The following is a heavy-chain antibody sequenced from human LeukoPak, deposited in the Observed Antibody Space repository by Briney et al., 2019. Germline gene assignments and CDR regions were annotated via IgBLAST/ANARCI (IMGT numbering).Heavy chain of an antibody. CDR2: IYYSGSI. J-gene: IGHJ5*02. V-gene: IGHV4-39*07. CDR3: ATLTTPGWFNP. Sequence: SETLSLSCTVSAGSISSTSYYWGWIRQPPGKGLEWFETIYYSGSIYYNPYLKSRVTISVDTSKNQFSRKLSAVTAADKAVYYCATLTTPGWFNPWGQGALVTVSS. D-gene: IGHD1-1*01. CDR1: AGSISSTSYY.